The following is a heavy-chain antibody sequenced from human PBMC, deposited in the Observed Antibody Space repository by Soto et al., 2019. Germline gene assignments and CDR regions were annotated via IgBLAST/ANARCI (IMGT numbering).Heavy chain of an antibody. Sequence: PSETLSLTCTVSGGSIGSGGYYWDWIRQHPGKGLEWIGYIYYSGTTYYNPSLKSRVTISVDTSKNQFSLKLSSVTAADTAVYYCAASCVACGGFNYYGMDVWGQGTTVT. V-gene: IGHV4-31*03. CDR1: GGSIGSGGYY. CDR3: AASCVACGGFNYYGMDV. J-gene: IGHJ6*02. CDR2: IYYSGTT. D-gene: IGHD2-21*01.